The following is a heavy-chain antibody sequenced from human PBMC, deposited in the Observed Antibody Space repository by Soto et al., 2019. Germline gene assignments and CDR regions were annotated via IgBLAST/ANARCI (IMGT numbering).Heavy chain of an antibody. Sequence: LGESLKISCKGSGYSFTNYWIGWVRQMPGKGLEWMGIIYPGDSDTRYSPSFQGQVTISADKSISTAYLQWSSLKASDTAMYYCARRDCSSTRCYNWFDPWGQGTLVTVSS. V-gene: IGHV5-51*01. CDR2: IYPGDSDT. J-gene: IGHJ5*02. CDR1: GYSFTNYW. CDR3: ARRDCSSTRCYNWFDP. D-gene: IGHD2-2*01.